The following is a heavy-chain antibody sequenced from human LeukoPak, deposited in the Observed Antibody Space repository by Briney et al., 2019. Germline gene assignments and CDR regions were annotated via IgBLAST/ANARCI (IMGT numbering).Heavy chain of an antibody. J-gene: IGHJ3*02. CDR3: TTSGLTTVLLDAFDI. D-gene: IGHD4-17*01. V-gene: IGHV3-15*01. CDR2: IKSKTDGGTT. Sequence: PGGSLRLSFGASGFPFPSHSMNWVRQAPGKGRGGGGRIKSKTDGGTTDYDAPVKGRFTISRDDSKNTLYLQMNSLKTEDTAVYYCTTSGLTTVLLDAFDIWGQGTMVTVSS. CDR1: GFPFPSHS.